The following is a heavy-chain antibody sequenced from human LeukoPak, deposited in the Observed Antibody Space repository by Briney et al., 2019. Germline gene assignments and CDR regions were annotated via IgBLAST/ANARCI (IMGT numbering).Heavy chain of an antibody. CDR1: GFTFSSYA. V-gene: IGHV3-30*04. Sequence: PGGSLRLSCAASGFTFSSYAIHWVRQAPGKGLEWVAVISYDGSNKYYADSLKGRFTISRDNSKNTLYLQMNSLRAADTAVYYCARGLALSGRYSHFDYWGQGTLVTVSS. CDR2: ISYDGSNK. J-gene: IGHJ4*02. CDR3: ARGLALSGRYSHFDY. D-gene: IGHD1-26*01.